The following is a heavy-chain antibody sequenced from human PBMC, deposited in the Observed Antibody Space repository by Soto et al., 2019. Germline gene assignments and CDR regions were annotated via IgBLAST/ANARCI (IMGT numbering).Heavy chain of an antibody. J-gene: IGHJ3*02. D-gene: IGHD2-2*01. CDR1: GFTFSSYW. CDR3: VECCSSTVDI. Sequence: GGSLRLSCAASGFTFSSYWMHWVRQPPGKGLVWVSRINSDGSSTTYADSVKGRFTISRDNAKNTLYLQMNSLRAEDTAVYYCVECCSSTVDIWGQGTVVTVSS. CDR2: INSDGSST. V-gene: IGHV3-74*01.